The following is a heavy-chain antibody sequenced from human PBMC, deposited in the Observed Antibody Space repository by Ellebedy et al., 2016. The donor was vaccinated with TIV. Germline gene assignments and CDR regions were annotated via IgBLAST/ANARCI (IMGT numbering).Heavy chain of an antibody. CDR3: ARESDGSYSFDY. CDR1: GYSISSGYY. Sequence: SETLSLXXTVSGYSISSGYYWGWIRQPPGKGLEWIGSIYHSGSTYYNPSLKSRVTISVDTSKNQFSLKLSSVTAADTAVYYCARESDGSYSFDYWGQGTLVTVSS. CDR2: IYHSGST. V-gene: IGHV4-38-2*02. D-gene: IGHD1-26*01. J-gene: IGHJ4*02.